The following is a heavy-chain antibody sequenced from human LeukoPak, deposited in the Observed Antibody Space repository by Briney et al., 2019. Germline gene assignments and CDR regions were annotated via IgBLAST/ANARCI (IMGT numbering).Heavy chain of an antibody. CDR3: ARGKYSYGHNWFDP. J-gene: IGHJ5*02. CDR1: GFTFSSYS. CDR2: ISSSSSTI. D-gene: IGHD5-18*01. Sequence: PGGSLRLSCAASGFTFSSYSMNWVRQAPGKGLEWVSSISSSSSTIYYADSVKGRFTISRDNAKNSLYLQMNSLRAEDTAVYYCARGKYSYGHNWFDPWGQGTLVTVSS. V-gene: IGHV3-48*01.